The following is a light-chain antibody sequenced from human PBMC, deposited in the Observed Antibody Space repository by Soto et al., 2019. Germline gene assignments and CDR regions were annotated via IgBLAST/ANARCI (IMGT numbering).Light chain of an antibody. V-gene: IGKV3-11*01. J-gene: IGKJ1*01. Sequence: IVLSQSPAKMSSFPGYTLALPCGSSQAFNTRLAWYQHKPGQYNRLLIYLTSNRAAGIPARFSGSGSETDFTLTISDVEPEDFAVYYCHQRQSWPRTVGKGTQVDIK. CDR1: QAFNTR. CDR2: LTS. CDR3: HQRQSWPRT.